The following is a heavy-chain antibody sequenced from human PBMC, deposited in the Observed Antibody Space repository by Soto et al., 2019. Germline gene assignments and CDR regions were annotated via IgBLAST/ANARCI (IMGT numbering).Heavy chain of an antibody. J-gene: IGHJ5*02. V-gene: IGHV1-18*04. Sequence: VKVSCKASGYTFTSYGISWVRQAPGQGLEWMGCISAYNGNTNYAQKLQGRVTMTTDTSTSTAYMELRSLRSDDTAVYYCARDQPXYGSGSYYKTAYNWFDPWGRGTLVTVSS. CDR3: ARDQPXYGSGSYYKTAYNWFDP. CDR1: GYTFTSYG. CDR2: ISAYNGNT. D-gene: IGHD3-10*01.